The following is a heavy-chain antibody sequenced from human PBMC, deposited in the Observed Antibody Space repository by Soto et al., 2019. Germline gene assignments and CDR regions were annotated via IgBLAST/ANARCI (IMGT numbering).Heavy chain of an antibody. J-gene: IGHJ4*02. CDR3: TTAPITMIVDVGWGAY. CDR1: GFPFSNAW. Sequence: PGGSLRLSCAGSGFPFSNAWMSWVRQAPGKGLEWVGGIKIKTDGGTTDYAAPVKGRFTISRDDSKNTLYLQMNSLKTEDTAVYSCTTAPITMIVDVGWGAYWGQGTLVTVSS. V-gene: IGHV3-15*01. D-gene: IGHD3-22*01. CDR2: IKIKTDGGTT.